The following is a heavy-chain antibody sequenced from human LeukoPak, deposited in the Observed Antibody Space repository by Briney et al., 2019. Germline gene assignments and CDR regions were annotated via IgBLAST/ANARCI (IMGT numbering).Heavy chain of an antibody. D-gene: IGHD3-10*01. V-gene: IGHV1-46*01. J-gene: IGHJ4*02. CDR3: ARGVRIEGSGSYEGPFFDY. CDR1: GYTFTGYY. CDR2: INPSGGSA. Sequence: GASVKVSFKASGYTFTGYYMHWVRQAPGRGLEWMGIINPSGGSASYAQKFQGRVTMIRDTSTSTVYMELSSLRSEDTAVYYCARGVRIEGSGSYEGPFFDYWGQGTLVTVSS.